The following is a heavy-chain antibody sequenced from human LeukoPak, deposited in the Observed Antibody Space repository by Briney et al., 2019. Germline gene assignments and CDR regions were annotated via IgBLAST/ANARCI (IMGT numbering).Heavy chain of an antibody. V-gene: IGHV4-59*08. CDR3: ARLIGDYVWGSYRYDY. CDR2: IYYSGST. Sequence: PSETLSLTCTVSGGSISSYYWGWIRQPPGKGLEWIGYIYYSGSTNYNPSLKSRVTISVDTSKNQFSLKLSSVTAADTAVYYCARLIGDYVWGSYRYDYWGQGTLVTVSS. J-gene: IGHJ4*02. D-gene: IGHD3-16*02. CDR1: GGSISSYY.